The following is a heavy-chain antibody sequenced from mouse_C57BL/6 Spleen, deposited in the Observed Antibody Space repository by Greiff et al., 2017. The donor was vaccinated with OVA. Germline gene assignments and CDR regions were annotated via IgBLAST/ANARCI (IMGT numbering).Heavy chain of an antibody. Sequence: QVQLQQSGPELVKPGASVKISCKASGYAFSSSWMHWVKQRPGKGLEWIGRIYPGDGNTNYTGKFKGKATLTADKSSSTACMQLTSLTSEDSAVYFCARHGNYYFDYWGQGTTLTVSS. CDR1: GYAFSSSW. V-gene: IGHV1-82*01. CDR2: IYPGDGNT. CDR3: ARHGNYYFDY. J-gene: IGHJ2*01. D-gene: IGHD2-1*01.